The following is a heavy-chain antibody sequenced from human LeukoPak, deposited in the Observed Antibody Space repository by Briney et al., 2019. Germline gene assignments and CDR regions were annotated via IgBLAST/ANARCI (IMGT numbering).Heavy chain of an antibody. J-gene: IGHJ5*02. CDR3: ARDPRVLIAVAGTIDP. D-gene: IGHD6-19*01. V-gene: IGHV3-23*01. CDR2: ISGIGYTT. Sequence: PGGSLRLSCAAPGFTFSNYAMSWVRQAPGKGLEWVSTISGIGYTTYYADSVKGRFTISRDNSKNTLYLQMNSLRVEDTAVYYCARDPRVLIAVAGTIDPWGQGTLVTVSS. CDR1: GFTFSNYA.